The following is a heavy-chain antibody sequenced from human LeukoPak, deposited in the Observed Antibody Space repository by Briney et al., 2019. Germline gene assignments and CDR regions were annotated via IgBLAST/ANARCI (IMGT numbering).Heavy chain of an antibody. J-gene: IGHJ3*02. CDR3: ARLLDNDSSGDPGTFDM. CDR2: IHYSGRT. D-gene: IGHD3-22*01. Sequence: SETLSLTCSVSGGSISRHFWSWIRQPPGKGLEWIAFIHYSGRTKYNPSLQSRVTISIDTSENNFSLKLTSVTAADTAVYYCARLLDNDSSGDPGTFDMWGQGTVVTVSS. V-gene: IGHV4-59*11. CDR1: GGSISRHF.